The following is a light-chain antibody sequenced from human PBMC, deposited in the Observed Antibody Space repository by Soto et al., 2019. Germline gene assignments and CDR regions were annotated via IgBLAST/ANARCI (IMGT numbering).Light chain of an antibody. CDR2: DAS. CDR3: QQYDSLPPLFT. J-gene: IGKJ3*01. V-gene: IGKV1-33*01. Sequence: DIQMTQSPSSLSASVGDRVTITCQASQDISKYLNWNQQKPGKAPKLLIYDASNLETGVPSRFSGSGSGTAFTFTISSLQPEDVATYYCQQYDSLPPLFTFGPGT. CDR1: QDISKY.